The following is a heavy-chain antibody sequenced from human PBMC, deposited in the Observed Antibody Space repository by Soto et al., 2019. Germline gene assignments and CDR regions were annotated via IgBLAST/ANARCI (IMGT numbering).Heavy chain of an antibody. CDR2: ILHSGST. J-gene: IGHJ4*02. CDR3: ASHLPVAGTRGFDY. D-gene: IGHD6-19*01. CDR1: SDSISTTRW. V-gene: IGHV4-4*02. Sequence: QVQLQEAGPGLVKPSGTLSLTCAVSSDSISTTRWWSWVRQPPGKGLEWIGEILHSGSTNDNPSLKTRLSILIDKSKNQLSLNLASVTAADTAVYYCASHLPVAGTRGFDYWGQGILVTVST.